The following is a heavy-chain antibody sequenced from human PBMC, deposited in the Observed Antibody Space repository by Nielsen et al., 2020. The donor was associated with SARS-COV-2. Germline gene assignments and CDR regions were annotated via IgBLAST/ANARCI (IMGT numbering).Heavy chain of an antibody. D-gene: IGHD1-26*01. V-gene: IGHV1-46*01. CDR3: ARGAWLDP. CDR2: IYPSVGST. CDR1: GYSFTSYD. Sequence: ASVKVSCKASGYSFTSYDMHLVRQAPGQGLEWMGVIYPSVGSTIYAQKFQGRVSMTRDTFTSTVSMELRSLRSEDTAVYYCARGAWLDPWGQGTLVSVSS. J-gene: IGHJ5*02.